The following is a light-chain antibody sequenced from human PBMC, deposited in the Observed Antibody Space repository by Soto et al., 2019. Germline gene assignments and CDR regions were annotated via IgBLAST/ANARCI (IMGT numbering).Light chain of an antibody. CDR2: SSN. CDR1: GSNVGSNS. V-gene: IGLV1-44*01. Sequence: QSALTQPPSASGTPGQRVTISCSGSGSNVGSNSVNWYQQLPGTAPKLLIYSSNQRPSGVPDRFSGSKSGTSASLAISGLQYEDEADYYCAARDYTLNCAVFGGGTKLTVL. CDR3: AARDYTLNCAV. J-gene: IGLJ3*02.